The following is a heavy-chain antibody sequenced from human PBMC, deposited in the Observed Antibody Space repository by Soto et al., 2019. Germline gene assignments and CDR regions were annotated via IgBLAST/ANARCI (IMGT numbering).Heavy chain of an antibody. V-gene: IGHV4-30-2*01. CDR3: ARVPAY. CDR1: GGSISSGGYS. J-gene: IGHJ4*02. Sequence: SETLSLTCAVSGGSISSGGYSWSWIRQPPGKGLEWIGYTYHSGSTYYNPSLKSRVTISVDRSKNQFSLKLSSVTAADTAVYYCARVPAYWGQGTLVTVSS. CDR2: TYHSGST.